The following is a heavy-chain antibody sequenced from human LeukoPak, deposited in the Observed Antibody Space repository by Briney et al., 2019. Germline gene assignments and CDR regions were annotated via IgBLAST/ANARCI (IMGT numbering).Heavy chain of an antibody. J-gene: IGHJ4*02. CDR3: ATGGTRGYSYGYPFDY. CDR1: GYTLTELS. D-gene: IGHD5-18*01. V-gene: IGHV1-24*01. Sequence: GASVKVSCKVSGYTLTELSMHWVRQAPGKGLEWMGGFDPEDGETIYAQKFQGRVTMTEDTSTDTAYMELSSLRSEDTAVYYCATGGTRGYSYGYPFDYWGQGTLVTVSS. CDR2: FDPEDGET.